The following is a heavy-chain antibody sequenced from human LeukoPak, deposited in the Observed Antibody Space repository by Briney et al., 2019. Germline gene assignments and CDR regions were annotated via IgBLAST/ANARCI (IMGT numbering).Heavy chain of an antibody. Sequence: PSETLSLTCTVSGGSVSSGSYYWGWIRQPPGKGLEWIGNIYYSGSTYYNPSLKSRVTISVDTSKNQFSLKLSSVTAADTAVYYCARVGSTRYYYYYYMDVWGKGTTVTVSS. J-gene: IGHJ6*03. V-gene: IGHV4-39*07. CDR1: GGSVSSGSYY. D-gene: IGHD1-26*01. CDR2: IYYSGST. CDR3: ARVGSTRYYYYYYMDV.